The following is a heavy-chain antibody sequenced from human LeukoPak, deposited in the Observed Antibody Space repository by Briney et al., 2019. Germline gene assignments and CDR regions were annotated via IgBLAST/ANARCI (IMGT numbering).Heavy chain of an antibody. V-gene: IGHV4-4*07. Sequence: SETLSLTRSVSGGSLNTYYWSWIRQPAVKGLEWIGRIYISGNTNYNPSLQSRVTMSVDTSKNQFSLRLTSVTAADTAVYFCAAKGGGYGYRYWGQGTLVTVSS. CDR1: GGSLNTYY. CDR2: IYISGNT. J-gene: IGHJ4*02. CDR3: AAKGGGYGYRY. D-gene: IGHD5-12*01.